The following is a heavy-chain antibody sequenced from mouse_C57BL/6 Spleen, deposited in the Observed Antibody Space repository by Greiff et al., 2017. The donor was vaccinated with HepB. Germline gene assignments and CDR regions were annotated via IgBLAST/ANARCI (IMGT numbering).Heavy chain of an antibody. CDR3: ARAYGYYEAMDY. J-gene: IGHJ4*01. CDR1: GFSLSTSGMG. CDR2: IYWDDDK. V-gene: IGHV8-12*01. D-gene: IGHD2-12*01. Sequence: QVTLKVCGPGILQSSQTLSLTCSFSGFSLSTSGMGVSWIRQPSGKGLEWLAHIYWDDDKRYNPSLKSRLTISKDTSRNQVFLKITSVDTADTATYDCARAYGYYEAMDYWGQGTSVTVSS.